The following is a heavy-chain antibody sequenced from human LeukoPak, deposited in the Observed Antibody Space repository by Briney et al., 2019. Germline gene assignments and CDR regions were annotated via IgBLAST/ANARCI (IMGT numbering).Heavy chain of an antibody. Sequence: GGSLRLSCAASGFTFSSYSMNWVRQAPGKGLEWVSVIYSGGSTYYADSVKGRFTISRDNSKNTLYLQMNSLRAEDTAVYYCARDPYCGGDCYPYYYYYYGMDVWGQGTTVTVSS. J-gene: IGHJ6*02. V-gene: IGHV3-66*01. CDR2: IYSGGST. CDR1: GFTFSSYS. CDR3: ARDPYCGGDCYPYYYYYYGMDV. D-gene: IGHD2-21*02.